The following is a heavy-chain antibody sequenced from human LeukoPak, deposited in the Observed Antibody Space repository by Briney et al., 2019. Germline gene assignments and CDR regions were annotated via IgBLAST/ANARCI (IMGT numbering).Heavy chain of an antibody. D-gene: IGHD3-9*01. V-gene: IGHV5-51*01. CDR1: GYSFTNYW. CDR2: IYPGGSDT. CDR3: ARRYFDWLGSRALDWFDP. Sequence: KFGESLKISCKGSGYSFTNYWIGWVRQMPGKGLEWMGIIYPGGSDTRYSPSFQGQVTISADKSISTAYLQWSSLKASDTAMYYCARRYFDWLGSRALDWFDPWGQGTLVTVSS. J-gene: IGHJ5*02.